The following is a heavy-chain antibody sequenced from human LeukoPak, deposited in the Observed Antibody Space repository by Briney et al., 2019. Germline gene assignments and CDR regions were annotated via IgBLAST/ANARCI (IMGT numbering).Heavy chain of an antibody. CDR1: GFTFDDYA. CDR3: AKSHWSTVKHAYFDY. J-gene: IGHJ4*02. Sequence: SLRLSCAASGFTFDDYAMHWVRPAPGKGLEWVSGISWNSGSIGYADSVKGRFTISRDNAKNSLYLQMNSLRAEDTALYYCAKSHWSTVKHAYFDYWGQGTLVTVSS. D-gene: IGHD4-17*01. V-gene: IGHV3-9*01. CDR2: ISWNSGSI.